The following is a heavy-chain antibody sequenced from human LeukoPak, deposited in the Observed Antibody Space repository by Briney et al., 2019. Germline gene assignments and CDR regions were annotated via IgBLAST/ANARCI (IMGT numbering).Heavy chain of an antibody. CDR3: AREGEDLSSGDEYDAFDI. V-gene: IGHV3-74*01. Sequence: GGSLRLSCAASGFTFSSYWMHWFRKAPGKGLVWVSRINSDGSSTSYADSVKGRFTISRDNAKNTLYLQMNSPRVEDTAVYYCAREGEDLSSGDEYDAFDIWGQGTMVTVSS. D-gene: IGHD2-15*01. CDR1: GFTFSSYW. J-gene: IGHJ3*02. CDR2: INSDGSST.